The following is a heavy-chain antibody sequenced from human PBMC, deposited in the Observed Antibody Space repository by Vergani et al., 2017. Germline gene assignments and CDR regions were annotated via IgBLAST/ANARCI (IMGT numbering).Heavy chain of an antibody. CDR1: GFTFSSYD. J-gene: IGHJ4*02. V-gene: IGHV3-13*01. CDR2: IGTAGDT. CDR3: ARAVSTTVGDPPGY. D-gene: IGHD4-23*01. Sequence: EVQLVESGGGLVQPGGSLRLFCAASGFTFSSYDMHWVRQATGKGLEWVSAIGTAGDTYYPGSVKGRFTISRENAKDSLYLQMNSLRAGDTAIYDCARAVSTTVGDPPGYWGQGTLVTVSS.